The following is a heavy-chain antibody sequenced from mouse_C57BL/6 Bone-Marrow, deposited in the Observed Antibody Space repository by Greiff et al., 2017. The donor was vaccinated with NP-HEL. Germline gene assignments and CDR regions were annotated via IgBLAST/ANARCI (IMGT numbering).Heavy chain of an antibody. CDR2: IDPENGDT. CDR1: GFNIKDDY. V-gene: IGHV14-4*01. Sequence: EVQLQQSGAELVRPGASVKLSCTASGFNIKDDYMHWVKQRPEQGLEWIGWIDPENGDTEYASKFQGKATITADTSSNTAYLQLSSLTSEDTAVYYCTTLITTVVYFDYWGHGTTLTVSS. CDR3: TTLITTVVYFDY. J-gene: IGHJ2*01. D-gene: IGHD1-1*01.